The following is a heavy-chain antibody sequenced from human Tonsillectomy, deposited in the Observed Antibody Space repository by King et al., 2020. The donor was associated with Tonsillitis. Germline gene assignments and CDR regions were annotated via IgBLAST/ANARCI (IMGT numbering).Heavy chain of an antibody. J-gene: IGHJ4*02. V-gene: IGHV3-48*01. Sequence: VQLVESGGGLVQPGGSLRLSCAAAGFTFRSYSMNWVRQAPGKGLEGVSYISSNSGSIYYAASLKGRLTISRDNAKNSLYLQMNSLRAEDTAVYYCAREQTYYYDSSGYFVDHWGQGTLVTVSS. CDR3: AREQTYYYDSSGYFVDH. D-gene: IGHD3-22*01. CDR2: ISSNSGSI. CDR1: GFTFRSYS.